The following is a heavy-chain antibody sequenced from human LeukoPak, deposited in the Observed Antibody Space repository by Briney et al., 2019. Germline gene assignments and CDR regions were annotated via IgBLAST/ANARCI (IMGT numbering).Heavy chain of an antibody. J-gene: IGHJ4*02. V-gene: IGHV3-7*04. Sequence: GGSLRLSCAASGFTFDTYWMSWVRQAPGKGLEWVANIKQDGSEKDYVDSVKGRFTISRDNAKNSLYLQMNSLRAEDTGVYFCARGDTQSKYRHFDSWGQGSLVIVSS. CDR2: IKQDGSEK. D-gene: IGHD3-16*02. CDR1: GFTFDTYW. CDR3: ARGDTQSKYRHFDS.